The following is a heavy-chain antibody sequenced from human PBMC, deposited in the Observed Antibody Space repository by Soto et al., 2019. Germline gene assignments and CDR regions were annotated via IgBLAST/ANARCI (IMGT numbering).Heavy chain of an antibody. V-gene: IGHV4-59*13. CDR3: ARRTVTTIYNYGMDV. CDR1: GGSISSYY. CDR2: IYYSVST. D-gene: IGHD4-17*01. J-gene: IGHJ6*02. Sequence: PSETLSLTCTVSGGSISSYYWTWIRQPPGKGLEWIGYIYYSVSTYYNPSLKSRVTISVDTSKNQFPLRLNSVTAADTAVYYCARRTVTTIYNYGMDVWDPETRVTVSS.